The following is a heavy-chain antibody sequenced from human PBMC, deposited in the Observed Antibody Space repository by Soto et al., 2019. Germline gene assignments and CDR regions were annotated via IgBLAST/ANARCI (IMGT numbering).Heavy chain of an antibody. Sequence: GSLRLSCAASGXTFSSYRINWVRQAPGKGLELVSSISSSSSYIYYADSVKGRFTISRDNAKNSLYLQMNSLRAEDTAVYYCARALRAYYYYGMDGWGQGTTVTVSP. CDR1: GXTFSSYR. V-gene: IGHV3-21*01. CDR3: ARALRAYYYYGMDG. CDR2: ISSSSSYI. J-gene: IGHJ6*01.